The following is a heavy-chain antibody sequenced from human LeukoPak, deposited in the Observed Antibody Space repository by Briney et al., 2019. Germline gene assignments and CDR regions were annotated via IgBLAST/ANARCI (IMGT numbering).Heavy chain of an antibody. CDR2: IIPIFGTA. Sequence: SVKVSCKASGGTFSSYAISWVRQAPGQGLEWMGGIIPIFGTANYAQKFQGRVTITTDESTSTAYMELSSLRSEDTAVYYCARGRSGSRRFAFDIWGQGTMVTVSS. D-gene: IGHD1-26*01. CDR3: ARGRSGSRRFAFDI. V-gene: IGHV1-69*05. J-gene: IGHJ3*02. CDR1: GGTFSSYA.